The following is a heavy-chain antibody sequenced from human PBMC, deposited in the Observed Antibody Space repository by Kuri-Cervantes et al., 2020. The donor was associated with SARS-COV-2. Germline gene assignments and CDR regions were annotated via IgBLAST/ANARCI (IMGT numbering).Heavy chain of an antibody. D-gene: IGHD1-1*01. CDR2: TNPDGSYT. Sequence: GESLKISCAASGFTFSSYAMSWVRQAPGKGLEWVSRTNPDGSYTNNADSVKGRFTLSRDNAKNMLFLQMNSLRAEDTAVYYCVRDGDHWNFDYWGQGTLVTVSS. J-gene: IGHJ4*02. V-gene: IGHV3-74*01. CDR1: GFTFSSYA. CDR3: VRDGDHWNFDY.